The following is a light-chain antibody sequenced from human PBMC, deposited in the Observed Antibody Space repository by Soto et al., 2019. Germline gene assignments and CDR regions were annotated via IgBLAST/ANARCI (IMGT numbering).Light chain of an antibody. CDR1: SSDVGGYNS. V-gene: IGLV2-14*01. Sequence: QSALTQPASVFGSPGQSITISCTGTSSDVGGYNSVSWYRQDPGKAPKLMIYDLTNRPSGVSNRFSSSKSGNTASLTISGLQAEDEADYYCSSFTSSITYVFGTGTKVTVL. J-gene: IGLJ1*01. CDR3: SSFTSSITYV. CDR2: DLT.